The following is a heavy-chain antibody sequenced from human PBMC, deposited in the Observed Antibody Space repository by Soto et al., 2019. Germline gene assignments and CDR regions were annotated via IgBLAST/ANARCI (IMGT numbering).Heavy chain of an antibody. V-gene: IGHV3-23*01. CDR3: AQRDPEGFDV. Sequence: EVQLLESGGGLVQPGGSLRLSCAASGFTFSSYAMSWVRQAPGKGLEWVSNISGSGGSTFYSDSVKGRFTISRDNSKNTLFLQMSSLRAEDTAVYYCAQRDPEGFDVWGQGTMVTVSS. CDR1: GFTFSSYA. J-gene: IGHJ3*01. CDR2: ISGSGGST.